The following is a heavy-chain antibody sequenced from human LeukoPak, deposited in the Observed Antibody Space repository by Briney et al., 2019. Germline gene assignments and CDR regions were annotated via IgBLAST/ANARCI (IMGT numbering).Heavy chain of an antibody. CDR1: GGSFSGYY. CDR3: ASDIVVVPAAMGSYYYYGMGV. V-gene: IGHV4-34*01. D-gene: IGHD2-2*01. Sequence: PSETLSLTCAVYGGSFSGYYWGWIRQPPGKGLEWIGEINHSGSTNYNPSLKSRVTISVDTSKNQFSLKLSSVTAAGTAVYYCASDIVVVPAAMGSYYYYGMGVWGQGTTVTVSS. CDR2: INHSGST. J-gene: IGHJ6*02.